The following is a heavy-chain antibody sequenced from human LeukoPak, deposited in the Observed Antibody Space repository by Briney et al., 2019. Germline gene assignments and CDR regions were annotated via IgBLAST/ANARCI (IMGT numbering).Heavy chain of an antibody. J-gene: IGHJ6*02. Sequence: PGRSLRLSCAASGFTFSSYAMPWVRQAPGKGLEWVAVISYDGSNKYYADSVKGRFTISRDNSKNTLYLQMNSLRAEDTAVYYCARERPNYGMDVWGQGTTVTVSS. CDR2: ISYDGSNK. V-gene: IGHV3-30-3*01. CDR3: ARERPNYGMDV. CDR1: GFTFSSYA.